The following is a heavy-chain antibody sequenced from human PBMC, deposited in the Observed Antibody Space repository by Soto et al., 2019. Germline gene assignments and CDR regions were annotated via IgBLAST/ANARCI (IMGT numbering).Heavy chain of an antibody. V-gene: IGHV1-69*13. CDR3: ATGVIWIGYFTVDS. D-gene: IGHD3-3*01. J-gene: IGHJ4*02. CDR2: FIPVYRTL. CDR1: GGSFGNSA. Sequence: ASVKVSCKASGGSFGNSAINWARQTPGQGREWLGGFIPVYRTLNYAQKFQGRVTITADESTGTAYMTLSSLASDDTAVYYCATGVIWIGYFTVDSWGQGTRVTV.